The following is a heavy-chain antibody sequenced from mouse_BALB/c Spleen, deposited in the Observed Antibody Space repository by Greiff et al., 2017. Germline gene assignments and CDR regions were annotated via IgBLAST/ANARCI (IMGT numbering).Heavy chain of an antibody. CDR2: INPSNGRT. V-gene: IGHV1S81*02. J-gene: IGHJ2*01. CDR1: GYTFTSYW. Sequence: VQLQQPGAELVKPGASVKLSCKASGYTFTSYWMHWVKQRPGQGLEWIGEINPSNGRTNYNEKFKSKATLTVDKSSSTAYMQLSSLTSEDSAVYYCARGGKGDYFDYWGQGTTLTVSS. CDR3: ARGGKGDYFDY. D-gene: IGHD1-3*01.